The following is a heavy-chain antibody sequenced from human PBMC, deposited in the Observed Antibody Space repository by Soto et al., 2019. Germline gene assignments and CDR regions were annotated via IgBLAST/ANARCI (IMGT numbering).Heavy chain of an antibody. CDR1: GYSFTNYF. CDR3: AREFGGSRVFDY. CDR2: INPNADTT. J-gene: IGHJ4*02. Sequence: QVQLVQSGAEVNKPGASVKVSCKTSGYSFTNYFIHWVRQAPGQGLEWMGIINPNADTTNYAKKFKGRVTETRDTSTSTVYMEFSSLISEDTAVYFCAREFGGSRVFDYWGQGTLVTVSS. D-gene: IGHD1-26*01. V-gene: IGHV1-46*01.